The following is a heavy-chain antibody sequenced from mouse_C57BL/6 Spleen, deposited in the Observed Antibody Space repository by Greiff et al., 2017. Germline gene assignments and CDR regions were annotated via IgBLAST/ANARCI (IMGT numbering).Heavy chain of an antibody. V-gene: IGHV1-7*01. CDR3: PRCTVVEAMDY. J-gene: IGHJ4*01. D-gene: IGHD1-1*01. CDR2: INPSGGYT. Sequence: VQLQQSGAELVKPGASVKLSCKASGYTFTSYWMHWVKQRPGQGLEWIGYINPSGGYTKYNQKVKDKATLTEDKSSSTAYMQLCSLTYADSSFCASPRCTVVEAMDYWGQGTSVTVSS. CDR1: GYTFTSYW.